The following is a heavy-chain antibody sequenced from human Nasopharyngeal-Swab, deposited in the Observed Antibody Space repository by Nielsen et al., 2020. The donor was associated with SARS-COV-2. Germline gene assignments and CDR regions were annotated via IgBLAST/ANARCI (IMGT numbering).Heavy chain of an antibody. J-gene: IGHJ4*02. CDR3: AREEGGYCSGGSCSSLR. D-gene: IGHD2-15*01. CDR2: IYSGGWT. V-gene: IGHV3-53*01. CDR1: GFSVSSNY. Sequence: GESLKISCAASGFSVSSNYMTWVRQAPGKGLEWISIIYSGGWTYYTDSVKGRFTISTDNSKTTLYLQMNRLSAEDTAVYYCAREEGGYCSGGSCSSLRWGQGTLVTVSS.